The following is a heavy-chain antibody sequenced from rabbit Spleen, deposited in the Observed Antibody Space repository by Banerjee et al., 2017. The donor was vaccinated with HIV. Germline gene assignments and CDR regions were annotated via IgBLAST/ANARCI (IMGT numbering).Heavy chain of an antibody. CDR2: IVPIFGVT. J-gene: IGHJ4*01. V-gene: IGHV1S7*01. CDR1: GFTLSNFW. CDR3: VRDRANIGGDYGPYYFDL. Sequence: QLVESGGGLVQPGGSLTLSCKASGFTLSNFWLNWVRQAPGKGLEWIGYIVPIFGVTYYANWVNGRFTISSHNAQNTLYLQLNSLTAADTATYFCVRDRANIGGDYGPYYFDLWGPGTLVTVS. D-gene: IGHD2-1*01.